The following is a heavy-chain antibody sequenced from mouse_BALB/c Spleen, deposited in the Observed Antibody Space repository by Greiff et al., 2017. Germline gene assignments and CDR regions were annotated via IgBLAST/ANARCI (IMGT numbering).Heavy chain of an antibody. J-gene: IGHJ2*01. CDR3: ARPPYDYYFDY. D-gene: IGHD2-4*01. CDR2: ISSGGGST. CDR1: GFAFSSYD. Sequence: EVMLVESGGGLVKPGGSLKLSCAASGFAFSSYDMSWVRQTPEKRLEWVAYISSGGGSTYYPDTVKGRFTISRDNAKNTLYLQMSSLKSEDTAMYYSARPPYDYYFDYWGQGTTLTVSS. V-gene: IGHV5-12-1*01.